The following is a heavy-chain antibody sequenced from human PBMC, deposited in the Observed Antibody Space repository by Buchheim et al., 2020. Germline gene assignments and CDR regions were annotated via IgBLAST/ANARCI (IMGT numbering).Heavy chain of an antibody. CDR3: ARWRWLQSEMDC. V-gene: IGHV3-69-1*01. Sequence: EVQVVESGGGLVRPGGSLRLSCEASGFTFDTHYMSWVRQAPGKGLEWVSSNGVGSWYAESVQGRFTVSSDNAKNSVYLQMDSLRDEDTAVYYCARWRWLQSEMDCWGQGTL. D-gene: IGHD5-24*01. CDR2: NGVGS. J-gene: IGHJ4*02. CDR1: GFTFDTHY.